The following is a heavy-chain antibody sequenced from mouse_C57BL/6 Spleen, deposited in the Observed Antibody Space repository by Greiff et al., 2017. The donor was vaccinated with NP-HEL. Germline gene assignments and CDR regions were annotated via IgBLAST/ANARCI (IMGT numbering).Heavy chain of an antibody. Sequence: QVQLQQPGAELVKPGASVKVSCKASGSTFTSYWMHWVKQRPGQGLEWIGRIHPSDSDTNYNQKFKGKATLTVDKSSSPAYMQLSSLTSEDSAVYYCAIEYGNYCLAWFAYWGQGTLVTVSA. V-gene: IGHV1-74*01. CDR3: AIEYGNYCLAWFAY. D-gene: IGHD2-10*02. J-gene: IGHJ3*01. CDR2: IHPSDSDT. CDR1: GSTFTSYW.